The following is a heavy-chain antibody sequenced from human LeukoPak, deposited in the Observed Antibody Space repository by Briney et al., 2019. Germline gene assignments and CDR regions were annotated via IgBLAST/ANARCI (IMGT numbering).Heavy chain of an antibody. CDR3: AMATMVQGVMSFDY. D-gene: IGHD3-10*01. J-gene: IGHJ4*02. CDR1: GYTFTSYD. Sequence: GASVKVSCKASGYTFTSYDINWVRQATGQGLEWMGWMNPNSGNTGYAQKFQGRVTMTRNTSISTAYMELSSLRSEDTAVYYCAMATMVQGVMSFDYWGQGTLVTVSS. CDR2: MNPNSGNT. V-gene: IGHV1-8*01.